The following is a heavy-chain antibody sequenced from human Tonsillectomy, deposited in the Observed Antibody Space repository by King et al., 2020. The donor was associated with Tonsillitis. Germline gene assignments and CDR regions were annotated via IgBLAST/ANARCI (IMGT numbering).Heavy chain of an antibody. D-gene: IGHD3-16*01. Sequence: EVQLVESGGGLVQPDRSLRLSCAASGFTFDDIAMHWVRQAPGRGLEWVSGINWNSRTIAYADSVRGRFTISRDNAKNPLYLQMNSLRVQDTALYYCAKGLFGVTTPLDYWGQGTLVTVSS. J-gene: IGHJ4*02. CDR1: GFTFDDIA. V-gene: IGHV3-9*01. CDR3: AKGLFGVTTPLDY. CDR2: INWNSRTI.